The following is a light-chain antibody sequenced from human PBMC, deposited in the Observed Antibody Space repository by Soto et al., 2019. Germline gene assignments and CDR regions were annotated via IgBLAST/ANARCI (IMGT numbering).Light chain of an antibody. Sequence: IVVTKCPITLAQSPGERATLHCTARVRVSSDYLTWYQRKPGQAPRLLIHGASSRATGIPNRISGSGYATDFTLTISGLQPEDFAAYYCQQNCSTPLTFGEGTKVDIK. CDR3: QQNCSTPLT. J-gene: IGKJ4*01. CDR1: VRVSSDY. CDR2: GAS. V-gene: IGKV3-20*01.